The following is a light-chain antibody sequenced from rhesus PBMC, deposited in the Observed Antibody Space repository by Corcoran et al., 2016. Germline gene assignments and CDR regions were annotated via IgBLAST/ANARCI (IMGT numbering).Light chain of an antibody. J-gene: IGKJ1*01. V-gene: IGKV1-22*01. CDR1: QGINNW. CDR3: QQYSSRPWT. Sequence: DIQMTQSPSSLSASVGDTVTITCRARQGINNWLAWYQQRPGNAPRLLIYAASGLQSGVPSRFRGSGSGTDFSLTVRSLQYEDFATYYCQQYSSRPWTFGQGTKVEIK. CDR2: AAS.